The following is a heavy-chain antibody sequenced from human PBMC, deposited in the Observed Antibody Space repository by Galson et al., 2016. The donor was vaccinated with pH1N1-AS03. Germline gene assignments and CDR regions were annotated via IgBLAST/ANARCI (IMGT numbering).Heavy chain of an antibody. Sequence: SCKASGYTFTNYGISWVRQAPGQRLEYMGWIGTYAIYAQKLQGRVTMTTDTSTSTAYMELRSLRSDDTAVYYCARSGSGSFYEGDFWGQGTLVSVSS. D-gene: IGHD3-10*01. CDR3: ARSGSGSFYEGDF. V-gene: IGHV1-18*01. CDR1: GYTFTNYG. CDR2: IGTYA. J-gene: IGHJ4*02.